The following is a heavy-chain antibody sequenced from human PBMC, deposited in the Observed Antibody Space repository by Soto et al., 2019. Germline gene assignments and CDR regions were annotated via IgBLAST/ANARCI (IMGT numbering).Heavy chain of an antibody. Sequence: EVQLAESGGGMVQPGGSLRLSCVASGFTFSSYDMHWVRQAPGKGLEYVSSISSNGGTTYYGNSVKGRFTISRDNSKNTLYLQIDSLRAEDMAVYYCVRRVSGNYDYWGQGNLVNVS. CDR3: VRRVSGNYDY. CDR2: ISSNGGTT. D-gene: IGHD1-7*01. CDR1: GFTFSSYD. V-gene: IGHV3-64*01. J-gene: IGHJ4*02.